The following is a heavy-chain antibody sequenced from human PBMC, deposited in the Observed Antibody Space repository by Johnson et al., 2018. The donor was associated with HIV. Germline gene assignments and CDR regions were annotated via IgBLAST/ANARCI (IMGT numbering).Heavy chain of an antibody. D-gene: IGHD4-23*01. Sequence: QVQLVESGGGLVKPGGSLRLSCAASGFTFSDYYMSWIRQAPGKGLEWVSYISSSGSTKYYVDSVKGRFTISRDNSKNTLYLQMNSLRPEDTAVYYCATERAVVSANAFDIWGQGTMVTVSS. CDR1: GFTFSDYY. J-gene: IGHJ3*02. V-gene: IGHV3-11*04. CDR3: ATERAVVSANAFDI. CDR2: ISSSGSTK.